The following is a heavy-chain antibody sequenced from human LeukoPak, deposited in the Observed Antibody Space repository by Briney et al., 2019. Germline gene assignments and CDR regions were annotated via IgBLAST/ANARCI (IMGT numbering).Heavy chain of an antibody. J-gene: IGHJ6*02. CDR3: ARGKDTYYDFWSGSYYYGMDV. Sequence: ASVNVSCKASGYTFTSYDINWVRQATGQGLEWMGWMNPNSGNTGYVQKFQGRVTMTRNTSISTAYMELSSLRSEDTAVYYCARGKDTYYDFWSGSYYYGMDVWGQGTTVTVSS. D-gene: IGHD3-3*01. CDR1: GYTFTSYD. CDR2: MNPNSGNT. V-gene: IGHV1-8*01.